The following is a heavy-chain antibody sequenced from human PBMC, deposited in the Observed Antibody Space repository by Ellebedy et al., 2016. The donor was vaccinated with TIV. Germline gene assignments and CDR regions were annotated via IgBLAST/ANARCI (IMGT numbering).Heavy chain of an antibody. Sequence: GESLKISCAASRFTFSSYGMHWVRQAPGTGLEWVAVISYDGGNKYYADSVKGRFTISRDNSKNTLYLQINSLRAEDTALYYCARGMDKSGWYALNFDYWGQGTLVTVSS. CDR2: ISYDGGNK. CDR1: RFTFSSYG. D-gene: IGHD6-19*01. CDR3: ARGMDKSGWYALNFDY. J-gene: IGHJ4*02. V-gene: IGHV3-30*03.